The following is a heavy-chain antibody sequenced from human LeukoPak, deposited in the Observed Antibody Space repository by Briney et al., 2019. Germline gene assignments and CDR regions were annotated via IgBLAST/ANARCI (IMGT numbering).Heavy chain of an antibody. CDR3: ARAKFRQNWFDP. CDR1: GYTFTGYY. V-gene: IGHV1-2*02. Sequence: ASVKVSCKASGYTFTGYYMHWVRQAPGQGLEWMGWINPNSGGTNYAQKFQGRVTMTRDTSISTAYMELSRLRSDDTAVYYCARAKFRQNWFDPWGQGTLVTVSS. CDR2: INPNSGGT. J-gene: IGHJ5*02.